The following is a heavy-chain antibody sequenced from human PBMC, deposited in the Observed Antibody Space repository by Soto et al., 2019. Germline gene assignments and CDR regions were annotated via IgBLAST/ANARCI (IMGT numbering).Heavy chain of an antibody. CDR3: ARTLRGRGVKYFDD. Sequence: SQTLSLSCAISGDSFSNNSGAWNWVRQSPSRGLEWLGRTYYRSKWHYDYAPSVRSRITINPDTSKNPFSLQLNSVSPEDAAVYYCARTLRGRGVKYFDDWGQGTLVTVSS. D-gene: IGHD3-10*01. CDR1: GDSFSNNSGA. V-gene: IGHV6-1*01. J-gene: IGHJ4*02. CDR2: TYYRSKWHY.